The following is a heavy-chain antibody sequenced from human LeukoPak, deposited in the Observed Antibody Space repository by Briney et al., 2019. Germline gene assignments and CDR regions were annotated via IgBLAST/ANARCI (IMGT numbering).Heavy chain of an antibody. Sequence: KPSETLSLTCTVSGGSISSHYWGWIRQPPGKGLEWIGYVYDSGRATYKPSLKSRVTISVDTSKNQFSLKLSSVTAADTAVYYCAAWASWLWGQGTLVTVSS. J-gene: IGHJ4*02. D-gene: IGHD1-26*01. CDR2: VYDSGRA. V-gene: IGHV4-59*11. CDR3: AAWASWL. CDR1: GGSISSHY.